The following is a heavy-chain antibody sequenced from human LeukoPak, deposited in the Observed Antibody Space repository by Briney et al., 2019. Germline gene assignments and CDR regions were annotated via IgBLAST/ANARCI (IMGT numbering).Heavy chain of an antibody. Sequence: PGGSLRLSCAAPGFTFSSYWMHWVRQAPGKGQVWVSRINSDGSSTTYADSVKGRFTSSRDNAKNTLYLQMNSLRAEDTAVYYCARRGATRVAFDIWGQGTMVTVSS. CDR1: GFTFSSYW. CDR2: INSDGSST. CDR3: ARRGATRVAFDI. V-gene: IGHV3-74*01. J-gene: IGHJ3*02. D-gene: IGHD1-26*01.